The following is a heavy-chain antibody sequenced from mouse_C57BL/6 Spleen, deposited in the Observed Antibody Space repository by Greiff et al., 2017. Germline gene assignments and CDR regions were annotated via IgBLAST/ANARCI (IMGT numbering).Heavy chain of an antibody. CDR1: GYTFTSYG. CDR3: ARVNYGSRDWYFDV. CDR2: IYPRSGNT. J-gene: IGHJ1*03. Sequence: VQLQQSGAELARPGASVKLSCKASGYTFTSYGISWVKQRTGQGLEWIGEIYPRSGNTYYNEKFKGKATLTADKSSSTAYMELRSLTSEDSAFYYCARVNYGSRDWYFDVWGTGTTVTVSS. D-gene: IGHD1-1*01. V-gene: IGHV1-81*01.